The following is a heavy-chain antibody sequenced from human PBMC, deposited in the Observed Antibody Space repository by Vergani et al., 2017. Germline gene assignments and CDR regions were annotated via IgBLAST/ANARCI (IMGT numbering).Heavy chain of an antibody. J-gene: IGHJ2*01. Sequence: QVQLQESGPGVVKPSETLSLTCSVSDGSISDYYWSWIWQSPGKGLEWIGYIYYVGSTEYNPSLKSRVSISIDTSKSQVSLRLKSVTAADTALYYCASDRGRGRMSWYFDVWGRGTLVTVSS. CDR1: DGSISDYY. CDR2: IYYVGST. V-gene: IGHV4-59*01. D-gene: IGHD3-16*01. CDR3: ASDRGRGRMSWYFDV.